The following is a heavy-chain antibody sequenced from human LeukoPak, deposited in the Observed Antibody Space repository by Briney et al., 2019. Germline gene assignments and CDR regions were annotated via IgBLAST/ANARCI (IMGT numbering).Heavy chain of an antibody. CDR1: GGTFSSYA. V-gene: IGHV1-69*05. D-gene: IGHD5-12*01. CDR2: IIPIFGTA. CDR3: AKLKRYSGYGENYFDY. Sequence: SVEVSCKASGGTFSSYAISWVRQAPGQGLEWMGGIIPIFGTANYAQKFQGRVTITTDESTSTAYMELSSLRSEDTAVFYCAKLKRYSGYGENYFDYWGQGTLVTVSS. J-gene: IGHJ4*02.